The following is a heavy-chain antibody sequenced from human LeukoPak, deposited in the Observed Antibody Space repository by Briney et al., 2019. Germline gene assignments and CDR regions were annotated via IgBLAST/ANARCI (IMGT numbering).Heavy chain of an antibody. CDR1: GGSFSGYY. D-gene: IGHD2-21*01. J-gene: IGHJ4*02. CDR3: ARGVVVEQQPTFDY. CDR2: VNHSGST. Sequence: SETLSLTCAVYGGSFSGYYWSCIRQPPGKGLEWIGEVNHSGSTNYNPSLKSRVTISVDTSKNQFSLKLSSVTAADTAVYYCARGVVVEQQPTFDYWGQGTLVTVSS. V-gene: IGHV4-34*01.